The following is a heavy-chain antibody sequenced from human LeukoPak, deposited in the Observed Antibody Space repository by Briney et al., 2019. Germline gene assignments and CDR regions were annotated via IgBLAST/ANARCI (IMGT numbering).Heavy chain of an antibody. CDR2: ISSSGSTI. CDR3: AELGITMIGGV. J-gene: IGHJ6*04. Sequence: GGSLRLYCAASGFAFSSYEMNWVRQAPGKGLEWVSYISSSGSTIYYADSVKGRFTISRDNAKNSLYLQMNSLRAEDTAVYYCAELGITMIGGVWGKGTTVTISS. CDR1: GFAFSSYE. V-gene: IGHV3-48*03. D-gene: IGHD3-10*02.